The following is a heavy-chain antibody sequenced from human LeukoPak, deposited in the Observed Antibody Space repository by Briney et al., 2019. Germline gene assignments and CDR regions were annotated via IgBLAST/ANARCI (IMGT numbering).Heavy chain of an antibody. CDR2: INPNSGGT. CDR1: GYTFTGYY. CDR3: ARHGGVPDNWFDP. V-gene: IGHV1-2*02. Sequence: ASVKVSCKASGYTFTGYYMHWVRQAPGQGLEWMGWINPNSGGTNYAQKFQGRVTMTRDTSISTAYMELSRLRSDDTAVYYCARHGGVPDNWFDPWAREPWSPSPQ. D-gene: IGHD3-16*01. J-gene: IGHJ5*02.